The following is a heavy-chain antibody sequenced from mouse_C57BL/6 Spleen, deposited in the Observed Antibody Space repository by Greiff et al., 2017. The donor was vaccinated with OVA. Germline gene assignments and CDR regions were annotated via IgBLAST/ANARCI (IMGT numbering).Heavy chain of an antibody. J-gene: IGHJ2*01. CDR2: INPGSGGT. Sequence: VQLQEPGAELVRPGTSVKVSCKASGYAFTNYLIEWVKQRPGQGLEWIGVINPGSGGTNYNEKFKGKATLTADKSSSTAYMQLSSLTSEDSAVYFCARSDSEARYFDYWGQGTTLTVSS. V-gene: IGHV1-54*01. D-gene: IGHD2-12*01. CDR1: GYAFTNYL. CDR3: ARSDSEARYFDY.